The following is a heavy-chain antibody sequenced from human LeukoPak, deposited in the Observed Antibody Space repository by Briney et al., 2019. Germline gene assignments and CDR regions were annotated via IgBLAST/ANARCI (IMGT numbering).Heavy chain of an antibody. V-gene: IGHV4-4*07. CDR1: GASISVYY. Sequence: SETLSLTCTVSGASISVYYWSWVRQPAGKGLEWIVRISPSGNTNYNPSRKSRVTMSVDTSKNQCSLKLSSVTAADTAVYYCARDRGELYDYWGQGTLVTVSS. CDR2: ISPSGNT. J-gene: IGHJ4*02. D-gene: IGHD3-10*01. CDR3: ARDRGELYDY.